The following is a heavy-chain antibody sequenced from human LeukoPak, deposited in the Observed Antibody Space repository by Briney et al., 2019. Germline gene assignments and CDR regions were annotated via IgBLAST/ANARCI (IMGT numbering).Heavy chain of an antibody. CDR2: IYSGGST. D-gene: IGHD3-22*01. V-gene: IGHV3-53*01. J-gene: IGHJ6*02. CDR1: GFTVSSNY. CDR3: ARENYDPTHNYYYGMDV. Sequence: GGSLRLSCAASGFTVSSNYMSWVRQAPGKGLEWVSVIYSGGSTYYADSVKGRFTISRDNSKNTLHLQMNSLRAEDTAVYYCARENYDPTHNYYYGMDVWGQGTTVTVSS.